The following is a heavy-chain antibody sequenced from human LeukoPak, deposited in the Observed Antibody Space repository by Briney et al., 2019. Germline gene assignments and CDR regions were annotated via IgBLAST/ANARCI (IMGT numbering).Heavy chain of an antibody. CDR3: ARGGVVAYCRGDCYTNNWFDP. CDR2: INPSGGST. Sequence: ASVTVSCKASGYTFTSCYMHWVRQAPGQGLEWMGIINPSGGSTSYAQKFQGRVTMTRDMSTSTVYMELSSLRSEDTAVYYCARGGVVAYCRGDCYTNNWFDPWGQGTLVTVSS. D-gene: IGHD2-21*02. CDR1: GYTFTSCY. J-gene: IGHJ5*02. V-gene: IGHV1-46*01.